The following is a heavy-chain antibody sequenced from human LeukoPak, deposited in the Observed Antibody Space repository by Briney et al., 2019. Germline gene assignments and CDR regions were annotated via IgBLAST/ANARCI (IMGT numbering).Heavy chain of an antibody. CDR1: GFTFSSYW. Sequence: GGSLRLSCAASGFTFSSYWMHWVRRAPGKGLVWVSHINSDGSSTNYADSVKGRFTISRDNAKNSLYLQMNSLRAEDTAVYYCARGRLSPDYWGQGTLVTVSS. D-gene: IGHD3-16*02. V-gene: IGHV3-74*01. J-gene: IGHJ4*02. CDR2: INSDGSST. CDR3: ARGRLSPDY.